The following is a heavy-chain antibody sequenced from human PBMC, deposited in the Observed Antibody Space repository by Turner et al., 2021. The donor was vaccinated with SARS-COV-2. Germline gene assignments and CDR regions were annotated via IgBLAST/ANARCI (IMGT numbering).Heavy chain of an antibody. J-gene: IGHJ3*02. D-gene: IGHD3-22*01. Sequence: DVQLVASGGGLVQPGRSLRLSCAASGFPFDDYAMHWVRQAPGKGLEWVSGINWNSGTIGYADSVKGRFTISRDNAKNSLYLQMNSLRAEDTALYYCAKDKSAEDYYDSSGYYGGGAFDIWGQGTMVTVSS. CDR1: GFPFDDYA. V-gene: IGHV3-9*01. CDR3: AKDKSAEDYYDSSGYYGGGAFDI. CDR2: INWNSGTI.